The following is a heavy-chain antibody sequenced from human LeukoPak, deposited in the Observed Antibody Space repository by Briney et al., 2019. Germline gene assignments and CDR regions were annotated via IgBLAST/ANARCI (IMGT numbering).Heavy chain of an antibody. J-gene: IGHJ4*02. V-gene: IGHV4-59*01. D-gene: IGHD5-24*01. CDR2: IYYSGST. Sequence: PSETLSLTCTVSGGSISSYYWSWIRRPPGKGLEWIGYIYYSGSTNYNPSLKSRVTISVDTSKNQFSLKLSSVTAADTAVYYCARDHKMYYFDYWGQGTLVTVSS. CDR1: GGSISSYY. CDR3: ARDHKMYYFDY.